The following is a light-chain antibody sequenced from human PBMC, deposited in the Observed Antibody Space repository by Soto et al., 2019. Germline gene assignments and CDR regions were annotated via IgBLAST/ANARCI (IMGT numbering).Light chain of an antibody. Sequence: EIQLTQSPSFLSASVGDRVTITCRASQGISSYLAWYQQKPGKAPKLLIYAASTLQSGVPSRFSGSGSGTEFTLTISSLQPEDFATYYCQQLNSYPFGQGTKVEIK. CDR1: QGISSY. V-gene: IGKV1-9*01. J-gene: IGKJ1*01. CDR3: QQLNSYP. CDR2: AAS.